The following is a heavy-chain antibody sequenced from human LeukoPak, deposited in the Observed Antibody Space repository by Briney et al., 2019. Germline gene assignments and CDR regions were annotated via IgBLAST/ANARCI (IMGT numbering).Heavy chain of an antibody. CDR1: GFPLSSYA. J-gene: IGHJ4*02. V-gene: IGHV3-23*01. CDR3: VNLYSSNY. CDR2: ISGGGGST. Sequence: GGSLRLSCAASGFPLSSYAMSWVRQAPGKGLGWVSGISGGGGSTFYADSVKGRFTISRDNSKNTLYLQMNSLRAEDTAVYYCVNLYSSNYWGQGTLVTVSS. D-gene: IGHD6-19*01.